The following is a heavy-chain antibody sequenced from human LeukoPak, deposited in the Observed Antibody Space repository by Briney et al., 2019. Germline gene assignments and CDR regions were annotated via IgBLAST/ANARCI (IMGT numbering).Heavy chain of an antibody. CDR3: ARVDRSGWYYFDY. CDR1: GGSISSYY. CDR2: IYYSGST. Sequence: SETLSLTCTVSGGSISSYYWSWLRQPPGKGLKWIGYIYYSGSTNYNPSLKSRVTISVDTSKNQFSLKLSSVTAADTAVYYCARVDRSGWYYFDYWGQGTLVTGS. D-gene: IGHD6-19*01. V-gene: IGHV4-59*01. J-gene: IGHJ4*02.